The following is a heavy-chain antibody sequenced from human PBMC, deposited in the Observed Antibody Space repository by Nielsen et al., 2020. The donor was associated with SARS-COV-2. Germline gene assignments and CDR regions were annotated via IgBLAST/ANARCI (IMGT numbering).Heavy chain of an antibody. CDR3: ARDPAVTGHFDY. V-gene: IGHV1-18*01. CDR2: ILPYSGNT. Sequence: ASVKVSCKASGYTFTSYGISWLRQAPGQGLEWMGWILPYSGNTNYALNVQGRVTMTRDTSTSTVYMEVSSLRSEDTAVYYCARDPAVTGHFDYWGQGTLVTVSS. D-gene: IGHD6-19*01. CDR1: GYTFTSYG. J-gene: IGHJ4*02.